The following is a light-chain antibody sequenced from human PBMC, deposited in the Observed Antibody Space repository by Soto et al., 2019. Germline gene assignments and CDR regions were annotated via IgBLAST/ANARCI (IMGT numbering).Light chain of an antibody. CDR2: GAS. V-gene: IGKV3-20*01. Sequence: EIVLTQSPGTLSLSPGERATLSCRASQSVSSSYLAWYQQKPGQAPRLLIYGASSRATGIPDRFSGSGSGTEFILTISRMEPEDFAVYYCQQYGSSSWTFGQGTKVEIK. CDR1: QSVSSSY. CDR3: QQYGSSSWT. J-gene: IGKJ1*01.